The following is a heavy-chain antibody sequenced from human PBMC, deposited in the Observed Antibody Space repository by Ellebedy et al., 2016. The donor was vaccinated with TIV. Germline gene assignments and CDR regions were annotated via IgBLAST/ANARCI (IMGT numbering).Heavy chain of an antibody. CDR1: GFSFRSYW. J-gene: IGHJ5*02. Sequence: GGSLRLSCVASGFSFRSYWMSWVRQAPGKGLEWVATIYQAGSAQYYADSVKGRFTISRDNAKNSLFLQMNSLRVEDTAVYYCARRGSYGYNAVQVNSWFDRWGRGTLVSVSS. CDR2: IYQAGSAQ. V-gene: IGHV3-7*01. CDR3: ARRGSYGYNAVQVNSWFDR. D-gene: IGHD5-18*01.